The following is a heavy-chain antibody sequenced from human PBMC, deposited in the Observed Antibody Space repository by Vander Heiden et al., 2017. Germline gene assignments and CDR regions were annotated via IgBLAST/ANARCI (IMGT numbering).Heavy chain of an antibody. CDR2: ISGSGGST. CDR3: ANVGGDTIFGVVISN. CDR1: GFTFSSYA. Sequence: EVHLLESGGGLVQPGGSLRLSCAASGFTFSSYAMSWVRQAPGKGLEWVSAISGSGGSTYYADSVKGRFTTSRDNSKNTLYLQMNSLRAEDTAVYYCANVGGDTIFGVVISNWGQGTLVTVSS. J-gene: IGHJ4*02. V-gene: IGHV3-23*01. D-gene: IGHD3-3*01.